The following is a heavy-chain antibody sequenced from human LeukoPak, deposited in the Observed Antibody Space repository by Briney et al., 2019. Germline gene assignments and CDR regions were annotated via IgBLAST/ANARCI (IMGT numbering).Heavy chain of an antibody. D-gene: IGHD3-22*01. Sequence: SETLSLTCAVYGGSFSGHYWSWIRQPPGKGLEWIGEINHSGSTNYNPSLKSRVTISVDTSKNQFSLKLSSVTAADTAVYYCARQTIYYYDTSGYDNWFDPWGQGTLVTVSS. CDR1: GGSFSGHY. V-gene: IGHV4-34*01. J-gene: IGHJ5*02. CDR3: ARQTIYYYDTSGYDNWFDP. CDR2: INHSGST.